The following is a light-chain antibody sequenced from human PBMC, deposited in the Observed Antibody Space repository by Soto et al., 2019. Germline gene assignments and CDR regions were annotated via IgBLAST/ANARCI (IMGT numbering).Light chain of an antibody. J-gene: IGLJ2*01. CDR3: QSYDINLSGVV. CDR2: GNT. V-gene: IGLV1-40*01. Sequence: QSVLTQPPSVPGAPGQRVTISCTGSRSNIGAGYDVHWYQQLPGTAPKLLIAGNTNRPSGIPDRFSGSKSGTSASLAITGLQAEDVADYYCQSYDINLSGVVFGGGTKLTVL. CDR1: RSNIGAGYD.